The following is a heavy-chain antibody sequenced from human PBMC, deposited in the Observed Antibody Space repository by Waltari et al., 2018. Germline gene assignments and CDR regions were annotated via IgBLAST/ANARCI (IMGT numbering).Heavy chain of an antibody. CDR3: ARWVRGYCSRTSCLGYYYYYMDV. D-gene: IGHD2-2*01. CDR1: GYTFTSYG. CDR2: ISAYNGNT. J-gene: IGHJ6*03. Sequence: LVQSGAEVKKPGASVKVSCKASGYTFTSYGISWVRQAPGQGLEWMGWISAYNGNTNYAQKLQGRVTMTTDTSTSTAYMELRSLRSDDTAVYYCARWVRGYCSRTSCLGYYYYYMDVWGKGTTVTVSS. V-gene: IGHV1-18*01.